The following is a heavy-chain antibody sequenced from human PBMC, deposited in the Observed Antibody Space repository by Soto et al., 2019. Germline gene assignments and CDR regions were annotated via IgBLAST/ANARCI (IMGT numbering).Heavy chain of an antibody. V-gene: IGHV1-18*01. Sequence: QVHLAQSGAEVKKPGASVKVSCKGSGYTFGNYAVSWVRQAPGQGFEWMGWISAYNGATRYSPKFQGRVTMTTDTSTSTAYMELRSLRSDDTAVYYCARLKEDGYNQAYWGQGTLVTVSS. CDR2: ISAYNGAT. D-gene: IGHD2-21*01. CDR1: GYTFGNYA. CDR3: ARLKEDGYNQAY. J-gene: IGHJ4*02.